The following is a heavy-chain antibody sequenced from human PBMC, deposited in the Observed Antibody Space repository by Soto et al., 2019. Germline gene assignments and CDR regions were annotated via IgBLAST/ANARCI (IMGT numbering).Heavy chain of an antibody. D-gene: IGHD3-10*01. CDR1: GGTFSSYA. J-gene: IGHJ5*02. Sequence: PSVKVSCKASGGTFSSYAISWVRQAPGQGLEWMGGIIPIFGTANYAQKFQGRVTITADESTSTAYMELSSLRSEDTAVYYCAACITMVRGVIIWFDPWGQGTLVTVSS. CDR2: IIPIFGTA. V-gene: IGHV1-69*13. CDR3: AACITMVRGVIIWFDP.